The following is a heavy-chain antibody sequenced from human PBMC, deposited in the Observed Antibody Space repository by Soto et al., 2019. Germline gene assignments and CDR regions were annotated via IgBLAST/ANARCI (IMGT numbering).Heavy chain of an antibody. D-gene: IGHD3-16*02. CDR3: ARETMITFGGVIVFDAFDI. J-gene: IGHJ3*02. V-gene: IGHV4-4*07. Sequence: ETLSLTCTVSGGSISSYYWSWIRQPAGKGLEWIGRIYTSGSTNYNPSLKSRVTMSVDTSKNQFSLKLSSVTAADTAVYYCARETMITFGGVIVFDAFDIWGQGTMVTVSS. CDR1: GGSISSYY. CDR2: IYTSGST.